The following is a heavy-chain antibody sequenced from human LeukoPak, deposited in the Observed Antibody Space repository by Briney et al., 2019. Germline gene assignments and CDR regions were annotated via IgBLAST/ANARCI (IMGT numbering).Heavy chain of an antibody. J-gene: IGHJ4*02. CDR2: IYYSGST. V-gene: IGHV4-59*08. CDR3: ARSIYYDFWSGSGNTAYFDY. D-gene: IGHD3-3*01. Sequence: SEALSLTCTVSGGSISSYYWSWIRQPPGKGLEWIGYIYYSGSTNYNPSLKSRVTISVDTSKNQFSLKLSSVTAADTAVYYCARSIYYDFWSGSGNTAYFDYWGQGTLVTVSS. CDR1: GGSISSYY.